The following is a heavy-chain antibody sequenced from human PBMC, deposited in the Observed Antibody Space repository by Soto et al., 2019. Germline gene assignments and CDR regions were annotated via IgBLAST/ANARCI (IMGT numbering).Heavy chain of an antibody. CDR2: IAGSGRST. CDR1: GFTFSNYG. V-gene: IGHV3-23*01. CDR3: DKEYYTSSYAWRYYYGMDV. Sequence: GGSLRLSCAVAGFTFSNYGMKCGRQAPGKVLEWVSVIAGSGRSTFYADYVKGRFTISRDNSKRTLYLQMNDMRVDDTAVYHCDKEYYTSSYAWRYYYGMDVWGQGTTVTVSS. D-gene: IGHD6-6*01. J-gene: IGHJ6*02.